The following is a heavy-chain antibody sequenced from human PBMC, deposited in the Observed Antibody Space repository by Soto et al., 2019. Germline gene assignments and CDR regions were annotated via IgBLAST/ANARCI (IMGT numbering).Heavy chain of an antibody. CDR1: GGSINSGGYY. D-gene: IGHD3-10*01. V-gene: IGHV4-31*03. Sequence: QVQLQESGPGLVKPSQTLSLTCTVSGGSINSGGYYWSWIRQHPGKGLEWIGYIYNSGSPYYNPTPKTRVTKSVDRSKNQFPLKLSSVTAADTAVYCCARGITLFRGVIQTPYFDYWGQGTLVTVSS. CDR2: IYNSGSP. J-gene: IGHJ4*02. CDR3: ARGITLFRGVIQTPYFDY.